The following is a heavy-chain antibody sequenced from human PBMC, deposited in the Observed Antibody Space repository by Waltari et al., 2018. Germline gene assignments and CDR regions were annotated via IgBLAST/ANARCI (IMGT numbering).Heavy chain of an antibody. D-gene: IGHD1-26*01. Sequence: QVQLQQWGAGLLTPSETLSLTCAVYGGSFSGYYWSWIRQPPGKGLEWIGEIKHSGSTNYNPTLRSRVTRSVDTSKTNFSLKLTAVTAAERAVYYCGRGNSGIGRWGRGTLVTVSS. CDR3: GRGNSGIGR. CDR1: GGSFSGYY. J-gene: IGHJ4*02. V-gene: IGHV4-34*01. CDR2: IKHSGST.